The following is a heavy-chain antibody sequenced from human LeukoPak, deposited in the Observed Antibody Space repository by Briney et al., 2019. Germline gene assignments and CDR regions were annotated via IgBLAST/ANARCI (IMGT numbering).Heavy chain of an antibody. J-gene: IGHJ3*02. Sequence: PSETLSLTCTVSGGSISSGGYYWSWIRQPPGKGLEWIGYIYHSGSTYYNPSLKSRVTISVDKSKNQFSLKLSSVTAADTAVYYCARVKPHIVGATSDAFDIWGQGTMVTVSS. CDR2: IYHSGST. D-gene: IGHD1-26*01. CDR3: ARVKPHIVGATSDAFDI. V-gene: IGHV4-30-2*01. CDR1: GGSISSGGYY.